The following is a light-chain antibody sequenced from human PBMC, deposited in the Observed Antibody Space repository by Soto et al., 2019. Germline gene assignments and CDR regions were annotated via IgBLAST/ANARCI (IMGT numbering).Light chain of an antibody. CDR1: QSVSNF. CDR3: QQYGSSPPIT. Sequence: EIVFTQSPGTLSLSPGERATRSCRASQSVSNFLAWYQQKPGQAPRLLIYDASKRATDIPDRFIGSGSGTDFTLTISRLEPEDFAVYYCQQYGSSPPITFGQGTRLEIK. V-gene: IGKV3-20*01. J-gene: IGKJ5*01. CDR2: DAS.